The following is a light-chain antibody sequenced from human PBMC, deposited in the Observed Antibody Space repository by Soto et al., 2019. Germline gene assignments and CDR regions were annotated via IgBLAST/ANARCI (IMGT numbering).Light chain of an antibody. CDR2: AAS. Sequence: DLQMHKSAASVSAFVDARVTITCRASQSVRRYLNWYQHMPGKAPKLLINAASNLRSGVPSRFSGSGSGTDFTLTIDGLQPEDFAVYYCQQSYITPPIPLCQGTRLEIK. J-gene: IGKJ5*01. CDR3: QQSYITPPIP. CDR1: QSVRRY. V-gene: IGKV1-39*01.